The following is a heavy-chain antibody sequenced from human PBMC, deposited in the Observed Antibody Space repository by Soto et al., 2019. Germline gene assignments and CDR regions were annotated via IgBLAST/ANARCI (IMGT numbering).Heavy chain of an antibody. D-gene: IGHD3-16*01. Sequence: PVGSLRLSCAASGFTFSSYAMSWVRQAPGKGLEWVSAISGSGGSTYYADSVKGRFTISRDNSKNTLYLQMNSLRAEDTAVYYCAKDRAFWGGSDWFDPWGQGTLVTVSS. V-gene: IGHV3-23*01. CDR1: GFTFSSYA. J-gene: IGHJ5*02. CDR3: AKDRAFWGGSDWFDP. CDR2: ISGSGGST.